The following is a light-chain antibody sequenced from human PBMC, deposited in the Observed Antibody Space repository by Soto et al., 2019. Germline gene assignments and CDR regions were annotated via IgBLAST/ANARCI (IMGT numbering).Light chain of an antibody. Sequence: EIVMTQSPATLSVSPGERATLSCRASQSVSSNLAWYQQKPGQAPRLLIYGASTRATGIPARFSGSGSGTEFTLTISSLQSEDFAVYYCQQRSNWRALTFGGGTKVEIK. V-gene: IGKV3-15*01. CDR2: GAS. CDR1: QSVSSN. J-gene: IGKJ4*01. CDR3: QQRSNWRALT.